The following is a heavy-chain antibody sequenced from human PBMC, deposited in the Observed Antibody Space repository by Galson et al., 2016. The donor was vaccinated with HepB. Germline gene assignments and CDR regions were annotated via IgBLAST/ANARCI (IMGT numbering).Heavy chain of an antibody. V-gene: IGHV3-48*01. Sequence: SLRLSCAVSGFTLTASAMNWVRQAPGKGLEWIAYIGATNGAIFYADSVKGRFTISKDNARDSLFLQMNNLGADDTAVYYCSGESGASWDLIDSWGQGTQVTVSS. CDR1: GFTLTASA. D-gene: IGHD2-8*02. J-gene: IGHJ4*02. CDR2: IGATNGAI. CDR3: SGESGASWDLIDS.